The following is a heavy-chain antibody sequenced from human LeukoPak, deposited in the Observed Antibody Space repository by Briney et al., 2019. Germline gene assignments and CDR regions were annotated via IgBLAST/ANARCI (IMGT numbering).Heavy chain of an antibody. CDR1: GGSISSSSYY. D-gene: IGHD4-17*01. CDR2: IYYSGST. CDR3: ARPDYGDPNWFDP. J-gene: IGHJ5*02. Sequence: SETLSLTCTVSGGSISSSSYYWGWIRQPPGRGLEWIVSIYYSGSTYYNPSLKSRFTISVDTSKNQFSLKLSSVTAADTAVYYCARPDYGDPNWFDPWGQGTLVTVSS. V-gene: IGHV4-39*01.